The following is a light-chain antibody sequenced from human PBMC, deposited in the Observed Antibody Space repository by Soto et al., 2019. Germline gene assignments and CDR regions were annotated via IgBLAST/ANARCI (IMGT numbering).Light chain of an antibody. Sequence: QSALTQPASVSGSPGQSIAISCTGTSSDVGGYNYVSWYQQHPGKAPKLMIYDVSNCPSGVSDRFSGSKSGNTASLTISGLQAEDEADYYCSSYRTSSTAVLFDGGTKVTVL. CDR2: DVS. CDR3: SSYRTSSTAVL. CDR1: SSDVGGYNY. J-gene: IGLJ2*01. V-gene: IGLV2-14*01.